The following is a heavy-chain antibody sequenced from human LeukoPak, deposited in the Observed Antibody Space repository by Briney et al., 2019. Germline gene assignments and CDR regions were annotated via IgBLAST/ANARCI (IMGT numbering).Heavy chain of an antibody. V-gene: IGHV4-34*01. CDR3: ARRYYYNLGSFPFDF. J-gene: IGHJ4*02. Sequence: SETLSLTCAVSGWPFSGYFWSGIRQSSGKGLEWIGEIHNSGTTNYNPSLNRRVTISEDTSKNQFYLNLSSVTAADTAVYYCARRYYYNLGSFPFDFWGQGTRV. CDR1: GWPFSGYF. CDR2: IHNSGTT. D-gene: IGHD3-10*01.